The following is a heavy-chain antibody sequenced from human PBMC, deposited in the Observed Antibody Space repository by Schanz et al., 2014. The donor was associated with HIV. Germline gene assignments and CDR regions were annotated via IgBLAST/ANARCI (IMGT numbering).Heavy chain of an antibody. CDR3: VSQGHTDEGNFEL. J-gene: IGHJ3*01. Sequence: EVQLVESGGGLVQPGGSLRLSCAASGFTFSSYGMHWVRQSPGKGLEWVSGITWNNRVMGYADSVRGRFTISRDNAKNSLYLQMNSLRVEDTALFYCVSQGHTDEGNFELWGQGTTVTVSS. CDR2: ITWNNRVM. V-gene: IGHV3-9*01. CDR1: GFTFSSYG.